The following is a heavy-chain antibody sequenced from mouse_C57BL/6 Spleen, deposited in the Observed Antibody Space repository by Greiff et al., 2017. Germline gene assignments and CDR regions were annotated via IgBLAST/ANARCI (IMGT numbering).Heavy chain of an antibody. D-gene: IGHD1-1*01. CDR3: ARGLAGVYYFDY. Sequence: QVQLQQPGAELVKPGASVKMSCKASGYTFTSYWITWVKQRPGQGLEWIGDIYPGSGSTNYNEKFKSKATLTVDTSSSTAYMQLSSLTSEDSAVYYCARGLAGVYYFDYWGQGTTLTVSS. V-gene: IGHV1-55*01. CDR2: IYPGSGST. CDR1: GYTFTSYW. J-gene: IGHJ2*01.